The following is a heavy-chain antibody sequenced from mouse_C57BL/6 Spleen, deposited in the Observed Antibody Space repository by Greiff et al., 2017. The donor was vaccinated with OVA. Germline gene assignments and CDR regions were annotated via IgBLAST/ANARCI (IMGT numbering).Heavy chain of an antibody. J-gene: IGHJ2*01. CDR2: ISDGGSYT. D-gene: IGHD5-5*01. V-gene: IGHV5-4*01. CDR3: AREGTTSYFDY. Sequence: EVKLVESGGGLVKPGGSLKLSCAASGFTFSSYAMSWVRQTPEKRLEWVATISDGGSYTYYPDNVKGRFTISRDNAKNNLYLQMSHLKSEDTAMYYCAREGTTSYFDYWGQGTTPTVSS. CDR1: GFTFSSYA.